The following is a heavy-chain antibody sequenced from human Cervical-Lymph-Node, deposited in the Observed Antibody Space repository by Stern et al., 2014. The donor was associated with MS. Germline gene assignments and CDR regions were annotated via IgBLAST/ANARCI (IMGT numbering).Heavy chain of an antibody. CDR1: GGTFSSQA. Sequence: QVQLVESGAEVKKPGASVKVSCKVSGGTFSSQAINWVRQAPGQGLEWVGWIIPIFGKPNYAPTCQDRVTITAAEFKSTAYMDLSSLRSEDTAVYYCATPTTVTVGSMDVWGQGTTVTVSS. CDR3: ATPTTVTVGSMDV. CDR2: IIPIFGKP. J-gene: IGHJ6*02. V-gene: IGHV1-69*01. D-gene: IGHD4-17*01.